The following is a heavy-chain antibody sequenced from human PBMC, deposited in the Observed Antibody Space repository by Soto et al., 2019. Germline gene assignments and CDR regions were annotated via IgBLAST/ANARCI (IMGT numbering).Heavy chain of an antibody. J-gene: IGHJ6*02. CDR2: INFSGGGT. CDR3: ARDNGGGAHYYGSGKYDVTYGMDV. D-gene: IGHD3-10*01. Sequence: QVQLVQSGAEVKKPGASVKVPCKASGYTFTNYYIHWVRQVPGQGLEWMGIINFSGGGTSYAQNFQGRVTMTRDMSTSTVYMELSSLRSEDTAVYYCARDNGGGAHYYGSGKYDVTYGMDVWGQGTTVTVSS. V-gene: IGHV1-46*01. CDR1: GYTFTNYY.